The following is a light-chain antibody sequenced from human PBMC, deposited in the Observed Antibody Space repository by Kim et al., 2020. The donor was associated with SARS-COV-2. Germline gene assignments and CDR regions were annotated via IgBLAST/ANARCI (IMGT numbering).Light chain of an antibody. CDR2: GAS. Sequence: VSPGERATLSCRASQSVSSNLTWYQQKPGQAPRLLIYGASTRATGIPARFSGSVSGTEFTLTISSLQSEDFAIYYCQQYNIWPITFGQGTRLEIK. J-gene: IGKJ5*01. V-gene: IGKV3-15*01. CDR1: QSVSSN. CDR3: QQYNIWPIT.